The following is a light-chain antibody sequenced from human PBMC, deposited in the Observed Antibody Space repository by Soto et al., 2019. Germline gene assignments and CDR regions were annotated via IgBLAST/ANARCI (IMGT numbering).Light chain of an antibody. Sequence: EIVLTQSPATLSLSPGERATLSCRASQSISSHLAWYQQKPGQAPRLLIYDASNRATGIPARFSGSGSGTDFTLTINSIEPEDFAVYYCQQRPNWPLTFGGGTKVEIK. CDR3: QQRPNWPLT. CDR1: QSISSH. J-gene: IGKJ4*01. CDR2: DAS. V-gene: IGKV3-11*01.